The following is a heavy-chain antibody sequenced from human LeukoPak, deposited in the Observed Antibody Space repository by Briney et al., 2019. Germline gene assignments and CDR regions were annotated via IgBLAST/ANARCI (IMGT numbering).Heavy chain of an antibody. CDR2: LSGSGDNT. CDR3: AKAEDSSGYYYYFFDY. J-gene: IGHJ4*02. V-gene: IGHV3-23*01. Sequence: GGSLRLSCVVSGFTFSSFAMSWVRQAPGKGLEWVSTLSGSGDNTFYADSVKGRFTISRDNSKNTLYLQMNSLRAEDTAVYYCAKAEDSSGYYYYFFDYWGQGTLVTVSS. D-gene: IGHD3-22*01. CDR1: GFTFSSFA.